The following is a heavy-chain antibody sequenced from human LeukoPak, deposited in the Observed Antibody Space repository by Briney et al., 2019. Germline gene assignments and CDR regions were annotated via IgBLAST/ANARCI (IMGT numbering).Heavy chain of an antibody. D-gene: IGHD3-10*01. Sequence: GGSLRLSCAASGFTFTSYVMSWVRQAPGKGLEWVSAISGSGGTTYYADSVKGRFTISRDNSKNTLYLHMNSLKAEDTAVYYCAKASRISTFRDYFDYWGQGTLVTVSS. V-gene: IGHV3-23*01. J-gene: IGHJ4*02. CDR2: ISGSGGTT. CDR1: GFTFTSYV. CDR3: AKASRISTFRDYFDY.